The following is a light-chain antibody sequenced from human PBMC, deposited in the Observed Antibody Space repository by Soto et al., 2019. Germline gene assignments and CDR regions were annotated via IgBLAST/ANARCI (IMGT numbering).Light chain of an antibody. CDR3: QQYNNFST. Sequence: DSQLTQFPSTLSASVGDRVSITCLARESINIWLAWYQQKPGKAPKLLMYDASILASGVSPRLSGSGSGTRFTLTISSLQPDDFATYYCQQYNNFSTFGQGTKVDIK. CDR2: DAS. J-gene: IGKJ1*01. V-gene: IGKV1-5*01. CDR1: ESINIW.